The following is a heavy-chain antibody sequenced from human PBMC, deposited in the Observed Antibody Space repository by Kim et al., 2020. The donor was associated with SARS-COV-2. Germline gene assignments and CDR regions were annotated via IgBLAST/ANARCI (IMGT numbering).Heavy chain of an antibody. J-gene: IGHJ6*02. CDR1: GGSISSYY. D-gene: IGHD6-6*01. CDR3: AREERGSSWGDYYYYYGMDV. V-gene: IGHV4-59*13. Sequence: SETLSLTCTVSGGSISSYYWSWIRQPPGKGLEWIGYIYYSGSTNYNPSLKSRVTISVDTSKNQFSLKLSSVTAADTAVYYCAREERGSSWGDYYYYYGMDVWGQGTTVTVSS. CDR2: IYYSGST.